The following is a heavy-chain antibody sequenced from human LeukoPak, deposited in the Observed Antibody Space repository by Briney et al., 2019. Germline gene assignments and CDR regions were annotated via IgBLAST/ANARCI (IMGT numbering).Heavy chain of an antibody. J-gene: IGHJ4*02. V-gene: IGHV3-13*01. Sequence: GGSLRLSCAASGFTFSSYDMHWVRQATGKGLEWVSAIGTAGDTYYPDSVKGRFTISRDNSKNTLYLQMNSLRAEDTAVYYCAKKVWFANEHFDYWGQGTLVTVSS. CDR3: AKKVWFANEHFDY. CDR2: IGTAGDT. D-gene: IGHD3-10*01. CDR1: GFTFSSYD.